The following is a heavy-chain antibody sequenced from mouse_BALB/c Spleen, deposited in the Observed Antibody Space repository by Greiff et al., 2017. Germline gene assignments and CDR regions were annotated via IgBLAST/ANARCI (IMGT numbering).Heavy chain of an antibody. D-gene: IGHD2-1*01. J-gene: IGHJ4*01. V-gene: IGHV14-3*02. CDR3: ARGGDGNYAFYAMDY. Sequence: VHVKQSGAELVKPGASVKLSCTASGFNIKDTYMHWVKQRPEQGLEWIGRIDPANGNTKYDPKFQGKATITADTSSNTAYLQLSSLTSEDTAVYYRARGGDGNYAFYAMDYWGQGTPVTVSS. CDR2: IDPANGNT. CDR1: GFNIKDTY.